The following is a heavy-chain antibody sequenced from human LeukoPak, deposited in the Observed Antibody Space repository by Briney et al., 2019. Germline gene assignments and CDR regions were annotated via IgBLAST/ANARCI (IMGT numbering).Heavy chain of an antibody. V-gene: IGHV3-23*01. CDR1: GFTFSNYA. CDR2: MASGGGT. J-gene: IGHJ4*02. D-gene: IGHD1-26*01. Sequence: GGSLRLSCAASGFTFSNYAMTWVRQAPGKGLKWVSTMASGGGTYYADSVTGRFTISRDNSENTLYLQMNSLRAEDSAIYYCAKGNTGSYYDAAGYWGQGTLVTVSS. CDR3: AKGNTGSYYDAAGY.